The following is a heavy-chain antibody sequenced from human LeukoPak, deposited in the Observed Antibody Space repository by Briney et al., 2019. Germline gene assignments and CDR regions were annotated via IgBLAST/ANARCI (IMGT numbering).Heavy chain of an antibody. D-gene: IGHD6-19*01. Sequence: GGSLRLSCAASGFTFSSYAMSWVCQAPGKGLEWVSAISGSGGSTYYADSVKGRFTISRDNSKNTLYLQMNSLRAEDTAVYYCAKGEEQWLYNLNWFDPWGQGTLSPPPQ. CDR3: AKGEEQWLYNLNWFDP. CDR1: GFTFSSYA. CDR2: ISGSGGST. J-gene: IGHJ5*02. V-gene: IGHV3-23*01.